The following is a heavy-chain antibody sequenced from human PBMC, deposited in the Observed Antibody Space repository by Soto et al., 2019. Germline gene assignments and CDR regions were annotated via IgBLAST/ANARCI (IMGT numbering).Heavy chain of an antibody. CDR2: ISISGTTI. Sequence: KPGGSLRLSCAASGFTLSDYYMTWIRQVPGKGLEWVSDISISGTTIHYADSVRGRFTISRDNAKNSLWLQMNTLRAEDTAVYYCARFRGDRYYNFWGQGTLVTVSS. V-gene: IGHV3-11*01. CDR1: GFTLSDYY. J-gene: IGHJ4*02. D-gene: IGHD3-10*01. CDR3: ARFRGDRYYNF.